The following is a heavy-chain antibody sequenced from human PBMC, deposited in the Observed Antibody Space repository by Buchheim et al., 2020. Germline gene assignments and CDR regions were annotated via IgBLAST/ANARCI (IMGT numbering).Heavy chain of an antibody. D-gene: IGHD3-10*01. CDR3: STGGVRGVTRTVDY. CDR1: GFTFSNAW. J-gene: IGHJ4*02. V-gene: IGHV3-15*01. Sequence: EVQLVESGGGLVKPGGSLRLSCAASGFTFSNAWLSWVRQAPGKGLEWVGRIKRETDGGTTDYAAPVKGRFTISRDDSKNILFLQMNSLTTEDTAVYYCSTGGVRGVTRTVDYWGQGTL. CDR2: IKRETDGGTT.